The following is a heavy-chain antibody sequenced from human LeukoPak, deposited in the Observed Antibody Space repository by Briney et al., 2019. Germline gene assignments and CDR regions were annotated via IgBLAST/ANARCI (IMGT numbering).Heavy chain of an antibody. CDR2: IYTSGST. V-gene: IGHV3-66*01. J-gene: IGHJ4*02. Sequence: GGSLRLSCAASGFTVSSNYMSWVRQAPGKGLEWVSVIYTSGSTYYADSVKGRFTISRDNSKNTLYVQMNSLRAEDTAMYYCARGRPGYYFGYWGQGTLVTVSS. D-gene: IGHD6-6*01. CDR3: ARGRPGYYFGY. CDR1: GFTVSSNY.